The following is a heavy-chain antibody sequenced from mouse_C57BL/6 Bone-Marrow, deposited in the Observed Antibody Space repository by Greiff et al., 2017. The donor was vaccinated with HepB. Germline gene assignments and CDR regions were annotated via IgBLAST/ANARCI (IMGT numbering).Heavy chain of an antibody. CDR2: IDPENGDT. V-gene: IGHV14-4*01. J-gene: IGHJ2*01. CDR1: GFNIKDDY. Sequence: VHVKQSGAELVRPGASVKLSCTASGFNIKDDYMHWVKQRPEQGLEWIGWIDPENGDTEYASKFQGKATITADTSSNTAYLQLSSLTSEDTAVYYCTTDGYDDGDYFDYWGQGTTLTVSS. CDR3: TTDGYDDGDYFDY. D-gene: IGHD2-2*01.